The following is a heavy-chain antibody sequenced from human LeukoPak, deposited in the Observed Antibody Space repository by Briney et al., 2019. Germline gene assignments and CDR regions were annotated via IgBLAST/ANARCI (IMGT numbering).Heavy chain of an antibody. V-gene: IGHV3-7*01. J-gene: IGHJ4*02. CDR2: IKQDGSEK. D-gene: IGHD6-19*01. CDR1: GLTFSNYW. CDR3: AKSIPAIAVAVSTRQ. Sequence: GGSLRLSCAASGLTFSNYWMSWVRQAPGKGLEWVANIKQDGSEKLYVDSVKGRFTISRDNSKNTLYLQMNSLKPDDTAMYYCAKSIPAIAVAVSTRQWGQGTLVTVSS.